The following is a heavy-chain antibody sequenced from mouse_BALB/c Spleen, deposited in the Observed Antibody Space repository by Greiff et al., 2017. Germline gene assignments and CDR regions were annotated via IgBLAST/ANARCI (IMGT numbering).Heavy chain of an antibody. CDR3: ARGMITMRGYAMDY. J-gene: IGHJ4*01. CDR1: GFNIKDTY. Sequence: VQLKQSGAELVKPGASVKLSCTASGFNIKDTYMHWVKQRPEQGLEWIGRIDPANGNTKYDPKFQGKATITADTSSNTAYLQLSSLTSEDTAVYYCARGMITMRGYAMDYWGQGTSVTVSS. CDR2: IDPANGNT. V-gene: IGHV14-3*02. D-gene: IGHD2-4*01.